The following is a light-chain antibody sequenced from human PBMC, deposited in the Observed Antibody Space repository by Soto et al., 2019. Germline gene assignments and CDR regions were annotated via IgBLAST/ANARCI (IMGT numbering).Light chain of an antibody. J-gene: IGKJ2*01. V-gene: IGKV3D-20*01. Sequence: EIVLTQSPATLSLSPGERATLSCGASQSVNSNYLAWYQQKPGLAPRLLIYDASSRATGIPDRFSGSGSGTDFTLTISRLEPEDFAVYYCQQYGSSPNTFGQGTQLEIK. CDR1: QSVNSNY. CDR3: QQYGSSPNT. CDR2: DAS.